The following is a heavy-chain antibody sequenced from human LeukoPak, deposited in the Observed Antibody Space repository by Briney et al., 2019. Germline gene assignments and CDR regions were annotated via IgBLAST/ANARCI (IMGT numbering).Heavy chain of an antibody. CDR2: IKQDGSEK. V-gene: IGHV3-7*01. D-gene: IGHD2-15*01. CDR1: GFTFSSYW. CDR3: ARAGICSGGSCYSRIFDY. Sequence: EPGGSLRLSCAASGFTFSSYWMSWVRQAPGKGLEWVANIKQDGSEKYYVDSVKGRFTISRDNAKNTLYLQMNSLRAEDTAVYYCARAGICSGGSCYSRIFDYWGQGTLVTVSS. J-gene: IGHJ4*02.